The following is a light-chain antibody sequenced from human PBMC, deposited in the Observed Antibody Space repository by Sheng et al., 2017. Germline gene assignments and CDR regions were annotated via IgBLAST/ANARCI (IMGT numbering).Light chain of an antibody. CDR1: QSVNINY. CDR3: HQTYSTIWA. J-gene: IGKJ1*01. V-gene: IGKV3-20*01. Sequence: EIVLTQSPGTLSLSPGERATLSCRASQSVNINYLTWYQQKPGQAPRLLIYGASSRATGIPDRFSGSGSGTDFTLTISSLQPEDFATYYCHQTYSTIWAFGQGTMV. CDR2: GAS.